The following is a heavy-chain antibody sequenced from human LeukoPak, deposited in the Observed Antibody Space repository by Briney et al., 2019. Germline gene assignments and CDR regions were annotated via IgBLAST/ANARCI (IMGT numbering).Heavy chain of an antibody. V-gene: IGHV3-23*01. CDR3: AKDRALITMIPFDY. J-gene: IGHJ4*02. Sequence: GGSLRLPCAASGFTFSSYAMSWVRQAPGKGLEWVSAISGSGGSTYYADSVKGRFTISRDNFKNTLYLQMNSLRAEDTAVYYCAKDRALITMIPFDYWGQGTLVTVSS. CDR1: GFTFSSYA. CDR2: ISGSGGST. D-gene: IGHD3-22*01.